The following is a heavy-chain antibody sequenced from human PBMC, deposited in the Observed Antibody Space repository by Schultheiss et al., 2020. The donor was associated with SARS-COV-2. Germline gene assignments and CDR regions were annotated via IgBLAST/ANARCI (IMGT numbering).Heavy chain of an antibody. CDR1: GGSISSSNW. Sequence: SETLSLTCAVSGGSISSSNWWSWVRQPPGKGLEWIGEIYHSGSTYYNPSLKSRVTISVDTSKNQFSLKLSSVTAADTAVYYCARGRFVLYWGQGTLVTVSS. D-gene: IGHD3-10*01. V-gene: IGHV4-4*02. J-gene: IGHJ4*02. CDR3: ARGRFVLY. CDR2: IYHSGST.